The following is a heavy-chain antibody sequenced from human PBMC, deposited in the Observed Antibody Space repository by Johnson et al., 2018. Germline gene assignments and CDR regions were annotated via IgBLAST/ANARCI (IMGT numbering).Heavy chain of an antibody. D-gene: IGHD6-19*01. CDR3: ARAGACGDYYMDV. Sequence: QVQLVQSGAEVKKPGASVKVSCTASGYTFTSHDINWVRQATGQGLEWMGWMNLNSGKTGYTQKFQGRVTMTRNTSISTAYMELSSLRSDDTAVYYCARAGACGDYYMDVWGRGTTVTVAS. V-gene: IGHV1-8*01. CDR1: GYTFTSHD. CDR2: MNLNSGKT. J-gene: IGHJ6*03.